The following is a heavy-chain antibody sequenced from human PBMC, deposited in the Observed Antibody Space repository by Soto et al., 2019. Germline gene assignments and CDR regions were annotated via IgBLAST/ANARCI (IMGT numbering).Heavy chain of an antibody. CDR1: GGSFSMYS. V-gene: IGHV4-34*01. Sequence: SETLSLTCAVYGGSFSMYSWGWIRQSPGKGLQWIGEINHSGNTNYDPSLKSRVTISVDTSKNQFSLNLTSVTAADTAVYYCARIGYFRIDYWGQGTLVTVSS. D-gene: IGHD2-15*01. CDR2: INHSGNT. CDR3: ARIGYFRIDY. J-gene: IGHJ4*02.